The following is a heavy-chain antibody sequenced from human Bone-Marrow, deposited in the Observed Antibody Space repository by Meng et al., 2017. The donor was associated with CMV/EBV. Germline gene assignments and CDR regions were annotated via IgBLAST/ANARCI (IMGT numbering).Heavy chain of an antibody. Sequence: GGSLRLSCAASGFTFSSYAMSWVRQAPGKGLEWVSAISGSGGSTYYADSVKGRFTISRDNSKNTLYLQMNSLRAEDTAVYYCAKGPHLVGATDPFDCWGQGTLVTVSS. V-gene: IGHV3-23*01. CDR1: GFTFSSYA. CDR3: AKGPHLVGATDPFDC. D-gene: IGHD1-26*01. J-gene: IGHJ4*02. CDR2: ISGSGGST.